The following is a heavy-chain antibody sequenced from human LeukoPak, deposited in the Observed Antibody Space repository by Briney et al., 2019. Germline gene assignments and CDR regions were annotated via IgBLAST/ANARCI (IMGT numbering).Heavy chain of an antibody. V-gene: IGHV3-13*01. Sequence: GGSLRLSCAPSGFPFSAYDMHWVRHAPGKGLEWVSAFGSAGDTYYPDAVKGRFTISRDYGKNSLYLQMNSLRPGDTAVYICVRGALPGDNWYFDLWGRGTLVTVSS. CDR3: VRGALPGDNWYFDL. J-gene: IGHJ2*01. CDR1: GFPFSAYD. D-gene: IGHD5-24*01. CDR2: FGSAGDT.